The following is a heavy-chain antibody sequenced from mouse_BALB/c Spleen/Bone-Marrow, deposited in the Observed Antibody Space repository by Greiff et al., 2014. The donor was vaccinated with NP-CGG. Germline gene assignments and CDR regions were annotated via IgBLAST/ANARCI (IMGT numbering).Heavy chain of an antibody. V-gene: IGHV14-3*02. CDR1: GFNIKDTY. J-gene: IGHJ2*01. CDR3: ARYYYGSSYFDY. CDR2: IDPANGXX. Sequence: EVNVVESGAELVKPGASVKLSCTASGFNIKDTYMHWVKQRPEQGLEWIGRIDPANGXXXXXXXXXXXXXXXXDTSSNTAYLQLSSLTSEDTAVYYCARYYYGSSYFDYWGQGTTLTVSS. D-gene: IGHD1-1*01.